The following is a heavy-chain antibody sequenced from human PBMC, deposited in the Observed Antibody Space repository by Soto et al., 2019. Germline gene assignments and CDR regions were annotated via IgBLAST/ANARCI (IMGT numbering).Heavy chain of an antibody. CDR1: GYTFTSYG. D-gene: IGHD6-6*01. CDR2: ISAYNGNT. J-gene: IGHJ6*02. CDR3: ASTTSSIAARDYYYYGMDV. Sequence: ASVKVSCKASGYTFTSYGISWVRQAPGQGLEWMGWISAYNGNTKYAQKLQGRVTMTTDTSTSTAYMELRSLRSEDTAVYYCASTTSSIAARDYYYYGMDVWGQGTTVTVSS. V-gene: IGHV1-18*01.